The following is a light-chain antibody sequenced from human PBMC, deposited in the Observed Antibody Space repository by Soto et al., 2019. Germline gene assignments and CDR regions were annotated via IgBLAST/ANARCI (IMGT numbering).Light chain of an antibody. Sequence: IQMTQSPSSLSASVGDRVTITCRASQGISSALAWYQQKPGKAHKLLIYDAYSLESGVQSRFSGSGSGTDFTLTIRSLQPEDFATYYCKQFNNYPLTFGGGTKVDIK. V-gene: IGKV1D-13*01. CDR3: KQFNNYPLT. CDR2: DAY. CDR1: QGISSA. J-gene: IGKJ4*01.